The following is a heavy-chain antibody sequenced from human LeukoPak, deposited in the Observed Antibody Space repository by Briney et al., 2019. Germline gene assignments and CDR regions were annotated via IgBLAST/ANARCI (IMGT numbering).Heavy chain of an antibody. CDR3: ARVPTHYDYVWGSYRYTGDY. V-gene: IGHV1-18*01. J-gene: IGHJ4*02. CDR2: ISAYNGNT. Sequence: ASVKVSCKASGYTFTSYGISWVRQAPGRGLEWMGWISAYNGNTNYAQKLQGRVTMTTDTSTSTAYMELRSLRSDDTAVYYCARVPTHYDYVWGSYRYTGDYWGQGTLVTVSS. D-gene: IGHD3-16*02. CDR1: GYTFTSYG.